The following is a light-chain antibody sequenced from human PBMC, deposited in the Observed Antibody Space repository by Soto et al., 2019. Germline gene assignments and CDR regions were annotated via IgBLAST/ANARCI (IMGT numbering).Light chain of an antibody. CDR3: QQYRTWPRT. CDR1: QTISTW. Sequence: DIQVTQSPPTLSASVGDRVTITCRASQTISTWMAWYQQKPGKAPKLLVYDASTLESGVPSRFSGRGSGTEFTLTISSLQSEDYGVYYCQQYRTWPRTFGQGTKVDIK. CDR2: DAS. J-gene: IGKJ1*01. V-gene: IGKV1-5*01.